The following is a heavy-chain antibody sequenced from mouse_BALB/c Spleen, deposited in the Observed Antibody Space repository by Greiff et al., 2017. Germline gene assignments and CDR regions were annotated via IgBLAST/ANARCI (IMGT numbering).Heavy chain of an antibody. D-gene: IGHD1-2*01. J-gene: IGHJ3*01. CDR2: IYPGNGDT. CDR1: GYTFTSYN. Sequence: LQQPGAELVKPGASVKMSCKASGYTFTSYNMHWVKQTPGQGLEWIGAIYPGNGDTSYNQKFKGKATLTADKSSSTAYMQLSSLTSEDSAVYYCARDTTATTWFAYWGQGTLVTVSA. CDR3: ARDTTATTWFAY. V-gene: IGHV1-12*01.